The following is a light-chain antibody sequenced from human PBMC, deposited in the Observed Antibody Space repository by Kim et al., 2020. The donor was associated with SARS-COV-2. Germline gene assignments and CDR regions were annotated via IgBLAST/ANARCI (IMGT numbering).Light chain of an antibody. Sequence: DIQMTQSPSTLSASVGDRVTITCRASQNINRWLAWYQQKPGKAPNLLISKTSTLESGVPSRFSGSGSGTEFTLTISSLQPDDFATYYCQQYKTYWTFVQGTKVDIK. J-gene: IGKJ1*01. CDR3: QQYKTYWT. V-gene: IGKV1-5*03. CDR1: QNINRW. CDR2: KTS.